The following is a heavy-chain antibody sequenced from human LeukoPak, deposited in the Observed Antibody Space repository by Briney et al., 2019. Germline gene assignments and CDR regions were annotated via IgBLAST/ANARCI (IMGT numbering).Heavy chain of an antibody. Sequence: RASVKVSCKASGYSFTSYAMNWVRQAPGQGLEWMGGIIPIFGTANYAQKFQGRVTITADESTSTAYMELSSLRSEDTAVYYCAINSGYDQGYYFDYWGQGTLVTVSS. CDR1: GYSFTSYA. CDR2: IIPIFGTA. CDR3: AINSGYDQGYYFDY. V-gene: IGHV1-69*13. J-gene: IGHJ4*02. D-gene: IGHD5-12*01.